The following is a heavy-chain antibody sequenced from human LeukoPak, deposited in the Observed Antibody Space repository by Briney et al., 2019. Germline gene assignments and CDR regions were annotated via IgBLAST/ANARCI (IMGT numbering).Heavy chain of an antibody. CDR2: IYHSGST. Sequence: SETLSLTCTVSGGSINNYWWSWIRQPPGKGLEWIGYIYHSGSTYYSPSLKSRVTISVDRSKNQFSLKLSSVTAADTAVYYCARGTERASWFDPWGQGTLVTVSS. CDR1: GGSINNYW. J-gene: IGHJ5*02. D-gene: IGHD1-1*01. V-gene: IGHV4-59*12. CDR3: ARGTERASWFDP.